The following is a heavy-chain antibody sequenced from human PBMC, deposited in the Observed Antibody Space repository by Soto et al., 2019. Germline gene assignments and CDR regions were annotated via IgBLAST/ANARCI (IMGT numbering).Heavy chain of an antibody. Sequence: EVQLVETGGGLIQPGGSLRLSCAASGFTVSSNYMSWVRQAPGKGLEWVSVIYSGGSTYYADSVKGRFTISRDNSKNTLYLQMNSLRAEDTAVYYCAKLLGYCSSTSCWYYFDYWGQGTLVTVSS. CDR2: IYSGGST. J-gene: IGHJ4*02. CDR1: GFTVSSNY. D-gene: IGHD2-2*01. CDR3: AKLLGYCSSTSCWYYFDY. V-gene: IGHV3-53*02.